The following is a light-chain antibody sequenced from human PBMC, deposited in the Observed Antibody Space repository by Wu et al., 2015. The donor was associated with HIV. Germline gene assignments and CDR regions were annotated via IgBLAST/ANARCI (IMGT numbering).Light chain of an antibody. CDR2: ASS. J-gene: IGKJ2*01. CDR1: QNVGKY. CDR3: QQYHLHPGT. Sequence: DIQVTQSPSSLSASIGDTVTITCRTSQNVGKYLNWYQQKLGNAPKLLIHASSTLQRGVPSRFGGSGSGTHFVLTISSLQVEDFAHYYCQQYHLHPGTFGQGTKLEI. V-gene: IGKV1-39*01.